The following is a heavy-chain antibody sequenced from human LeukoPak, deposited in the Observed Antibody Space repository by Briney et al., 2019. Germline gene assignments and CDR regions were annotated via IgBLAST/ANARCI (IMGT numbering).Heavy chain of an antibody. V-gene: IGHV1-18*01. CDR1: GYTFTSYG. D-gene: IGHD5-18*01. CDR2: ISAYNGNT. J-gene: IGHJ4*02. Sequence: ASVKVSCKASGYTFTSYGISWVRQAPGQGLEWMGWISAYNGNTNYAQKLQGRVTMTTDTSTSTAYMELRSLRSDDTAVYYCARDQDEFGYSYEPHFDYWGQGTLVTVSS. CDR3: ARDQDEFGYSYEPHFDY.